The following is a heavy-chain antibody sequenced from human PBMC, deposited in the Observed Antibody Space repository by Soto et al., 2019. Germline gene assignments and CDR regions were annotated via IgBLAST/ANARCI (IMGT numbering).Heavy chain of an antibody. CDR2: ISDSGVNT. CDR3: ARAIGADFFDY. CDR1: GFTFSNYA. J-gene: IGHJ4*02. D-gene: IGHD6-25*01. Sequence: GGSLRLSXTASGFTFSNYAMSWVRQAPGMGLEWVSTISDSGVNTFFGDSMKDRFTISRDNSKSTVYLQLNTVRAEDTAIYYCARAIGADFFDYWGQGTLVTVSS. V-gene: IGHV3-23*01.